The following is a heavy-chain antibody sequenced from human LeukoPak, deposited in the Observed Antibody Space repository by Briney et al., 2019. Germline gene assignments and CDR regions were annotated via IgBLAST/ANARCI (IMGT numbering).Heavy chain of an antibody. CDR2: ISYDGSNK. CDR3: ARDLGGDIDY. CDR1: GFTFSSYA. J-gene: IGHJ4*02. Sequence: PGGSLRLSCAASGFTFSSYAMHWVRQAPGKGLEWVAVISYDGSNKYYADSVKGRFTISRDNAKNSLYLQMNTLRAEDTAVYYCARDLGGDIDYWGQGTLVTVSS. V-gene: IGHV3-30-3*01. D-gene: IGHD2-21*02.